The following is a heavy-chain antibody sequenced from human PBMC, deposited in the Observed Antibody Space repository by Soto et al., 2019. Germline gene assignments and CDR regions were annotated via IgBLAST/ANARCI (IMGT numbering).Heavy chain of an antibody. CDR3: AKNMVELGFDY. V-gene: IGHV3-23*01. J-gene: IGHJ4*02. Sequence: EVQLLESGGGLVQPGGSLRLSCVASGFSFSTYAMSWVRQAPGKGLEWVSGISESGGSTDYADSVKGRFNISRDNSKNTLYLQMNSLRVEDTAVYYCAKNMVELGFDYWGQGTLATVSS. CDR2: ISESGGST. D-gene: IGHD1-7*01. CDR1: GFSFSTYA.